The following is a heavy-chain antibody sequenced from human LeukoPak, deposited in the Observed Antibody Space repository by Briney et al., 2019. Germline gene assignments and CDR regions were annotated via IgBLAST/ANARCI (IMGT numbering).Heavy chain of an antibody. CDR1: GYSISSGYY. Sequence: SETLSLTCTVSGYSISSGYYWGWIRQPPGKRLEWIGSIYPSGSTFYNLSLKSRVTMSADTSRNQFSLKLNSMTAADTAVYYCASPRDVAVVVGATAGYFDLWGRGTLVTVSS. V-gene: IGHV4-38-2*02. CDR3: ASPRDVAVVVGATAGYFDL. CDR2: IYPSGST. D-gene: IGHD2-15*01. J-gene: IGHJ2*01.